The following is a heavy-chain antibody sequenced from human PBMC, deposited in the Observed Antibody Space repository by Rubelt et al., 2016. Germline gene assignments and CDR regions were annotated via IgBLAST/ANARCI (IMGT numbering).Heavy chain of an antibody. Sequence: QLQLQESGPGLVKPSETLSLTCTVSGGSISPYYWSWIRQPPGKGLEWLGSRYYSGSTNYNPSLKSRVTISVDTSKNQFSLKLSSVTAADTAVYYCARRGIAAGETYYYYYMDVWGKGTTVTVSS. CDR3: ARRGIAAGETYYYYYMDV. D-gene: IGHD6-13*01. CDR2: RYYSGST. V-gene: IGHV4-59*08. CDR1: GGSISPYY. J-gene: IGHJ6*03.